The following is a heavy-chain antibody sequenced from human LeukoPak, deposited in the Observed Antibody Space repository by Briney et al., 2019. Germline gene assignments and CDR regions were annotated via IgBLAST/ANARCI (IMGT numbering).Heavy chain of an antibody. Sequence: SETLSLTCTVSGGSISSGDYYWSWIRQPPGKGLEWIGYIYYSGSTYYNPSLKSRVTISVDTSKNQFSLKLSSVTAADTAVYYCARAELRVIAAAGTGDYFDYWGQGTLVTVSS. CDR1: GGSISSGDYY. CDR2: IYYSGST. J-gene: IGHJ4*02. D-gene: IGHD6-13*01. V-gene: IGHV4-30-4*08. CDR3: ARAELRVIAAAGTGDYFDY.